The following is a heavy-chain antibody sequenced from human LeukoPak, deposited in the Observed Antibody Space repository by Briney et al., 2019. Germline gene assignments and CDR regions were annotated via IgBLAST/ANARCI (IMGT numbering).Heavy chain of an antibody. V-gene: IGHV1-69*06. CDR2: IIPIFGTA. Sequence: ASVKVSCKASGGTFSSYAISWVRQAPGQGLEWMGGIIPIFGTANYAQKFQGRVTITADKSTSTAYMELSSLRSEDTAVYYCARALDRYCSGGSCYSDDYWGQGTLVTVSS. D-gene: IGHD2-15*01. CDR1: GGTFSSYA. CDR3: ARALDRYCSGGSCYSDDY. J-gene: IGHJ4*02.